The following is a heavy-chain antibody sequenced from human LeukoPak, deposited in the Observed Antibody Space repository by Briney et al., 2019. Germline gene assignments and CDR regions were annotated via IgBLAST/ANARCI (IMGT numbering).Heavy chain of an antibody. J-gene: IGHJ4*02. CDR1: GYSFNTYW. CDR3: ARHGVGSSRFGFDF. Sequence: GESLKISCQASGYSFNTYWIGWVRQMPGKGLEWMGIINPGDSDPRYSPSFQGRATISADRSISTAYLQWSSLKASDTAMYYCARHGVGSSRFGFDFWGQGTLVTVSS. CDR2: INPGDSDP. D-gene: IGHD6-13*01. V-gene: IGHV5-51*01.